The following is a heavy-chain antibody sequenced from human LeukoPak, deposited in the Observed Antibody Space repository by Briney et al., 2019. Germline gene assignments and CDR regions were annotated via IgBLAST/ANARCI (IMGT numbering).Heavy chain of an antibody. CDR3: ARDSTTGALYYYYMDV. CDR2: IKQDGSEK. J-gene: IGHJ6*03. CDR1: GFTFSSYW. Sequence: GGPLRLSCAASGFTFSSYWMSWVRQAPGKGLEWVANIKQDGSEKYYVDSVKGRFTISRDNAKNSLYLQMNSLRAEDTAVYYCARDSTTGALYYYYMDVWGKGTTVTVSS. D-gene: IGHD4-11*01. V-gene: IGHV3-7*01.